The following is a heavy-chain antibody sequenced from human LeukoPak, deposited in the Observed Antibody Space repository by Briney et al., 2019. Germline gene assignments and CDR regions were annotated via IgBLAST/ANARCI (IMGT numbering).Heavy chain of an antibody. Sequence: SETLSLTCTVSGYSISSGYYWGWIRQPPGKGLEWIGSIYHSGSTYYNPSLKSRVTISVDTSKNQFSLKLSSVTAADTAVYYCARDRAYGSGTKENWFDPWGQGTLVTVSS. V-gene: IGHV4-38-2*02. J-gene: IGHJ5*02. CDR3: ARDRAYGSGTKENWFDP. CDR2: IYHSGST. CDR1: GYSISSGYY. D-gene: IGHD3-10*01.